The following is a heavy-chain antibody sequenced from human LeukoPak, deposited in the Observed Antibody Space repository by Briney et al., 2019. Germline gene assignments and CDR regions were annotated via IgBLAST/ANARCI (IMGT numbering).Heavy chain of an antibody. Sequence: PGGSLRLSCAASEFTFSSNWMSWVRQAPGKGLEWVSSISSSSSYIYYADSVKGRFTISRDNAKNSLYLQMNSLRAEDTDVYYCARYRLMGGAIPRRAFDIWGQGTMVSVSS. CDR1: EFTFSSNW. J-gene: IGHJ3*02. D-gene: IGHD3-16*02. V-gene: IGHV3-21*01. CDR3: ARYRLMGGAIPRRAFDI. CDR2: ISSSSSYI.